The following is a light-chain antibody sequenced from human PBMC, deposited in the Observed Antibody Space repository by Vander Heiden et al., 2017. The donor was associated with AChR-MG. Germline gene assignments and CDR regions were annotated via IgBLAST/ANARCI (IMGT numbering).Light chain of an antibody. CDR2: YDT. V-gene: IGLV3-21*04. CDR3: QVWDRSSDHWV. J-gene: IGLJ3*02. CDR1: EIGSKS. Sequence: SVLTQPPSVSVAPGQTATITCGGNEIGSKSVHWYQQQPGQAPALVIYYDTDRPSGIPERFSGSNSGITATLTISRVEAGDEADYYCQVWDRSSDHWVFGGGTKLTVL.